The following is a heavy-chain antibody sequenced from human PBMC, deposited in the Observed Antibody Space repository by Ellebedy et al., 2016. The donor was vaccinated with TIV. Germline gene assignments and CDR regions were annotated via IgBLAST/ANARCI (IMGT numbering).Heavy chain of an antibody. V-gene: IGHV3-30*02. CDR3: ARDPGGNTLAF. D-gene: IGHD3-10*01. CDR1: GFSFTSNG. CDR2: IPFDGSNT. J-gene: IGHJ4*02. Sequence: GESLKISCAASGFSFTSNGMHWVRQAPGKGLEWVAFIPFDGSNTYYSDSVKGRFTISRDLSENTLYLQMDSRRPEDTAIYYCARDPGGNTLAFWGQGTLITVSS.